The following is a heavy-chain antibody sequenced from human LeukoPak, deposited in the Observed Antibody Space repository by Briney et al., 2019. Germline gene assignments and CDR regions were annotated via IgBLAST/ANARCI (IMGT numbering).Heavy chain of an antibody. Sequence: GGSLRLSCAASGFTFSAYGMHWVRQAPGKGLEWVTSIHYDGTNKYYADSVKGRFTVSRDNSKNTLYVQMKSLRAEDTAVYYCAKDFVVVPGNVNYFDYWGQGTLVTVSS. J-gene: IGHJ4*02. V-gene: IGHV3-30*02. D-gene: IGHD2-21*02. CDR3: AKDFVVVPGNVNYFDY. CDR2: IHYDGTNK. CDR1: GFTFSAYG.